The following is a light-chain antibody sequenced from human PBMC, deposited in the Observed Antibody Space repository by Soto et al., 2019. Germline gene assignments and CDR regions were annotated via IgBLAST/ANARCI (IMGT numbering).Light chain of an antibody. Sequence: DIQMTQSPSTLSASVGDRVTITCWASQSISDWLAWYQQKPGKAPKILIYDASSLESGVPSRFSGSGSGTEFTLTISILQPDDFAIYYCQQYKNYYPTFGQGTRVEIK. V-gene: IGKV1-5*01. CDR2: DAS. CDR1: QSISDW. J-gene: IGKJ1*01. CDR3: QQYKNYYPT.